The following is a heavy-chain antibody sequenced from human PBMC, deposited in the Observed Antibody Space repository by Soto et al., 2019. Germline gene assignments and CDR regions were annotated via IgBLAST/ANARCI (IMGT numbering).Heavy chain of an antibody. CDR2: ISSSGNTI. CDR1: GFTFSSYE. V-gene: IGHV3-48*03. Sequence: GGSLRLSCAASGFTFSSYEMNWVRQAPGKGLEWVSYISSSGNTIYYADSVKGRFTISRDNAKNSLYLQMNSLRAEDTAVYYCAKCTDDWNHTFDYWGQGTLVTVSS. D-gene: IGHD1-1*01. CDR3: AKCTDDWNHTFDY. J-gene: IGHJ4*02.